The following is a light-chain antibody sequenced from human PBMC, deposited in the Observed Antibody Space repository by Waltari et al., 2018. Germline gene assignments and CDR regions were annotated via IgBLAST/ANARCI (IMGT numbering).Light chain of an antibody. V-gene: IGLV3-9*01. Sequence: SYELTQPLSVSVALGQTARMACGGNNLGSKNVHWYHQKPGQATALVIYRDSNRPSGIPERFSGSNAGNTATLTISRAQAGDEADFYCQVWDSNTAVFGGGTKLTVL. J-gene: IGLJ2*01. CDR2: RDS. CDR1: NLGSKN. CDR3: QVWDSNTAV.